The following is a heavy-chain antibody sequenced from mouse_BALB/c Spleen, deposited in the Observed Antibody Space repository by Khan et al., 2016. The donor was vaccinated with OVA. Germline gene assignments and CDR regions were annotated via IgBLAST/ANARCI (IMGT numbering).Heavy chain of an antibody. J-gene: IGHJ3*01. CDR3: ARAFYYGAWFAY. V-gene: IGHV2-9*02. Sequence: VQLQESGPGLVAPSQTLSITCTVSGFSLSSYGVHWVRQPPGKGLEWLGVIWAGGSTNHNSALMSRLSISKDNSTSPVFFKMNSLQTDDTAMYYCARAFYYGAWFAYWGQGTLVTVSA. CDR2: IWAGGST. D-gene: IGHD1-1*01. CDR1: GFSLSSYG.